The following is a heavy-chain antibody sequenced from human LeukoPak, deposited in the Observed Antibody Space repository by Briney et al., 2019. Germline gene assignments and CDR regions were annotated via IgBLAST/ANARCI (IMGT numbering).Heavy chain of an antibody. J-gene: IGHJ4*02. CDR2: INPNSGGT. D-gene: IGHD2-2*01. CDR3: ARGDIVVVPAAILGAPIDY. CDR1: GYTFTGYY. Sequence: ASVKVSCKASGYTFTGYYMHWVRQAPGQGLEWMGWINPNSGGTNYAQKFQGWVTMTRDTSISTAYMELSRLRSDDTAVYYCARGDIVVVPAAILGAPIDYWGQGTLVTVSS. V-gene: IGHV1-2*04.